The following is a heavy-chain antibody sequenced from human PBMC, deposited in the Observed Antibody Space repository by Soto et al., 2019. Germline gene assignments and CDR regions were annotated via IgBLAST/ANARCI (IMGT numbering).Heavy chain of an antibody. V-gene: IGHV4-59*01. J-gene: IGHJ6*03. CDR1: GASISSYY. CDR3: AKTYYDFWSEEYYYYMDV. CDR2: IYYSGST. Sequence: PSETLSLTCTVSGASISSYYWSWIRQPPGKGLEWIGYIYYSGSTNYNPSLKSRVTISIDTSKNQFSLKLSSVTAADAAVYYCAKTYYDFWSEEYYYYMDVWGKGTTVTVSS. D-gene: IGHD3-3*01.